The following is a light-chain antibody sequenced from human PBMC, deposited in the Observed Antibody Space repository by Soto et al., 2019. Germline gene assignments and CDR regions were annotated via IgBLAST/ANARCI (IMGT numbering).Light chain of an antibody. Sequence: QSALTQPASVSGSPGQSITISCTGTSSDAGNYNLVSWYQHHPGKAPKLMIYEGSKRPSGVSNRFSGSNSGTTASLTISGLQTEDEADYYCSSYTSSSTWVFGGGTKVTVL. CDR2: EGS. V-gene: IGLV2-14*02. CDR3: SSYTSSSTWV. CDR1: SSDAGNYNL. J-gene: IGLJ3*02.